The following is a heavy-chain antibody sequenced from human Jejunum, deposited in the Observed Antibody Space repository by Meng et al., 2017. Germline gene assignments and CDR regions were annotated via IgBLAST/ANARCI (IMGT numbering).Heavy chain of an antibody. CDR3: ARVDSEYDYNY. CDR2: IRSKGYGGAT. Sequence: GESLKISCRASGFTFGDYDMSWVRQAPGKGLEWVCFIRSKGYGGATQCAASVKGRFTISRDDSMNIAYLQMNNLKTEDTAIYYCARVDSEYDYNYWGHGTQVTVSS. D-gene: IGHD4-11*01. V-gene: IGHV3-49*04. J-gene: IGHJ4*01. CDR1: GFTFGDYD.